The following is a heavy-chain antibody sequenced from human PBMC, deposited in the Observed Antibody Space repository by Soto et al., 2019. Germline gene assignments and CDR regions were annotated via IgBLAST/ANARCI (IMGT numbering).Heavy chain of an antibody. CDR1: GGSIDYYH. D-gene: IGHD6-13*01. Sequence: SETLSLTCTVSGGSIDYYHWTWIRQPPGKGLGWIGYVSDSGRTSYNPSLQSRVTTSVDSSRNQFSLRLTSVTAADTAVYYCARDSTRWFPYYGVDVWGPGTSVTVSS. CDR2: VSDSGRT. CDR3: ARDSTRWFPYYGVDV. V-gene: IGHV4-59*01. J-gene: IGHJ6*02.